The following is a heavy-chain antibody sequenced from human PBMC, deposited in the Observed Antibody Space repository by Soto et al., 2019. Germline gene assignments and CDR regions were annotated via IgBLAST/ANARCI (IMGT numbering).Heavy chain of an antibody. V-gene: IGHV1-58*01. J-gene: IGHJ3*02. CDR2: IAVGSGNT. CDR3: AARHCGGGSCYSHEDAFES. D-gene: IGHD2-15*01. CDR1: GFTFKSST. Sequence: SVKVSCKASGFTFKSSTVQWVRQARGQRLEWIGWIAVGSGNTKYAQLFQDRVAITRDLSTSTAYMELSSLRSEDTAVYYCAARHCGGGSCYSHEDAFESWGQGTMVTISS.